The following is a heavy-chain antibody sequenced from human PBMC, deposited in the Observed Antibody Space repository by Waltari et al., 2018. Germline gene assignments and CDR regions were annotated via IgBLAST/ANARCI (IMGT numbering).Heavy chain of an antibody. Sequence: QAQLHQWGAGLLTPSETLSLTCAVSGGSFSGYFWCWIRHSPGKGMEWIGEINRDGTANYTPSLKSRVGMSVDTIKSQISLSLSSVTAADAAVYYCARVGDYHGSGRFGLDVWGRGTRVTVSS. J-gene: IGHJ6*02. V-gene: IGHV4-34*01. CDR1: GGSFSGYF. CDR2: INRDGTA. D-gene: IGHD3-10*01. CDR3: ARVGDYHGSGRFGLDV.